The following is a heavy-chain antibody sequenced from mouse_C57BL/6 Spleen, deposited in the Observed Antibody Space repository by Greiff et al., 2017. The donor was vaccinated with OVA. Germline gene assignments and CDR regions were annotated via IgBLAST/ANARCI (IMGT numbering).Heavy chain of an antibody. CDR1: GYTFTDYN. CDR2: INPNNGGT. V-gene: IGHV1-18*01. Sequence: EVQLQQSGPELVKPGASVKLPCKASGYTFTDYNMDWVKQSHGKSLEWIGDINPNNGGTIYNQKFKGKATLTVDKSSSTAYMELRSLTSEDTAVYYCARGDGNYAAWFAYWGQGTLVTVSA. J-gene: IGHJ3*01. D-gene: IGHD2-1*01. CDR3: ARGDGNYAAWFAY.